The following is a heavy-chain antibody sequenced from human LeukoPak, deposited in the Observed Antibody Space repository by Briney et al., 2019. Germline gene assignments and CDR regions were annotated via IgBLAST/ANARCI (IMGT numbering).Heavy chain of an antibody. CDR2: ISAVSTYI. D-gene: IGHD6-6*01. CDR3: ARGGIAGRPVYYYYMDV. J-gene: IGHJ6*03. CDR1: GFTFSSYT. V-gene: IGHV3-21*01. Sequence: PGGSPRPSCAASGFTFSSYTIHWVRQAPGKGLEWVSSISAVSTYIYYADSVKGRFTISRDNVEKAAYLELSGLTAHDTAIYYCARGGIAGRPVYYYYMDVWGKGTTVTVSS.